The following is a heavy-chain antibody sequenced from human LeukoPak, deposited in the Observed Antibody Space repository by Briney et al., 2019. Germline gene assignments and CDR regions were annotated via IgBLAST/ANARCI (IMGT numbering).Heavy chain of an antibody. CDR3: ARDGGSGNYYYYYMDA. CDR2: ISSSSSYI. V-gene: IGHV3-21*01. Sequence: GGSLRLSCAASGFTFSSYSMNWVRQAPGKGLEWVSSISSSSSYIYYADSVKGRFTISRDNAKNSLYLQMNSLRAEDTAVYYCARDGGSGNYYYYYMDAWGKGTTVTVSS. D-gene: IGHD3-10*01. CDR1: GFTFSSYS. J-gene: IGHJ6*03.